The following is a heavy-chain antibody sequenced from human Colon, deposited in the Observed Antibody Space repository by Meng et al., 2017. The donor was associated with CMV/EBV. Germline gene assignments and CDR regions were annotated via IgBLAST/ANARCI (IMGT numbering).Heavy chain of an antibody. CDR1: GFNFSDYY. D-gene: IGHD3-16*01. J-gene: IGHJ5*02. Sequence: VQLVKSGGGLVEPGGSLRLSCAASGFNFSDYYMTWIREAPGKGLEWVSYISPTGSDTNYADSVRGRFTISRDNAKNSLFLQMSSLTAEDTAVYYCVKGHTMINPWGQGTLVTVSS. CDR2: ISPTGSDT. V-gene: IGHV3-11*05. CDR3: VKGHTMINP.